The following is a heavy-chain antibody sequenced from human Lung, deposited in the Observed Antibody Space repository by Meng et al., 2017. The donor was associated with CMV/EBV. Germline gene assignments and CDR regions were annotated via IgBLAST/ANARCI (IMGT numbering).Heavy chain of an antibody. Sequence: SXAASGFTFSSYWMSWVRQAPGKGLEWVANIKQDGSEKYYVDSVKGRFTISRDNAKNSLYLQMNSLRAEDTAVYYCARWRSGYYHYYYGMDVWGQGTTVXVSS. V-gene: IGHV3-7*01. CDR2: IKQDGSEK. CDR3: ARWRSGYYHYYYGMDV. J-gene: IGHJ6*02. CDR1: GFTFSSYW. D-gene: IGHD3-22*01.